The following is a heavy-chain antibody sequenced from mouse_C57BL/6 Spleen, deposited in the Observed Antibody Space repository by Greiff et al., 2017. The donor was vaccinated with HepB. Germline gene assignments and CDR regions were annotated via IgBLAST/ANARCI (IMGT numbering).Heavy chain of an antibody. D-gene: IGHD1-1*01. CDR3: ARSLYYGSSYFDY. V-gene: IGHV1-80*01. CDR1: GYAFSSYW. CDR2: IYPGDGDT. Sequence: VQLQQSGAELVKPGASVKISCKASGYAFSSYWMNWVKQRPGKGLEWIGQIYPGDGDTNYNGKFKGKATLTADKSSSTAYIQLSSLTSEDSAVYFCARSLYYGSSYFDYWGQGTTLTVSS. J-gene: IGHJ2*01.